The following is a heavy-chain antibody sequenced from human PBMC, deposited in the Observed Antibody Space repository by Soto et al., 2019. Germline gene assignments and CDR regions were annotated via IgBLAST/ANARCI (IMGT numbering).Heavy chain of an antibody. Sequence: GASVKVSCKASGYTFTSYGISWVRQAPGQGLEWMGWISAYNGNTNYAQKLQGRVTMTTGTSTSTAYMELRSLRSDDTAVYYCARDHRYCSSTSCYSGSDYWGQGTLVTVSS. CDR1: GYTFTSYG. J-gene: IGHJ4*02. D-gene: IGHD2-2*01. CDR3: ARDHRYCSSTSCYSGSDY. CDR2: ISAYNGNT. V-gene: IGHV1-18*01.